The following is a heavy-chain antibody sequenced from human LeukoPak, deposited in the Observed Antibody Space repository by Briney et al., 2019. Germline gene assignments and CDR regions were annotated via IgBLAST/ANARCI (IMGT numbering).Heavy chain of an antibody. CDR2: ISAYNGNT. CDR1: GYTFTSYG. V-gene: IGHV1-18*01. J-gene: IGHJ4*02. CDR3: ARDGSAHDYGDYTADY. D-gene: IGHD4-17*01. Sequence: ASVKVSCKASGYTFTSYGISWVRQAPGQGLEWMGWISAYNGNTNYAQKLQGRVTMTTDTSTSTAYMELRSLRSDDTAVYYCARDGSAHDYGDYTADYWGQGTLVTVSS.